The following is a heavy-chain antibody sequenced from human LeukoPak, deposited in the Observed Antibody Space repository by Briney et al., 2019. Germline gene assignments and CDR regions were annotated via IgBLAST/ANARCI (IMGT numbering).Heavy chain of an antibody. Sequence: PSQTLSLTCTVSAGSINSSTSYSAWVRQPPGKGLEWIGTIFYSGSTYCNPSLKSRFTISLDSSKNHFSLKLKSVTAADSAIYFCARVFHFSHFDYWGQGTLATVSS. CDR1: AGSINSSTSY. D-gene: IGHD2/OR15-2a*01. CDR2: IFYSGST. J-gene: IGHJ4*02. CDR3: ARVFHFSHFDY. V-gene: IGHV4-39*07.